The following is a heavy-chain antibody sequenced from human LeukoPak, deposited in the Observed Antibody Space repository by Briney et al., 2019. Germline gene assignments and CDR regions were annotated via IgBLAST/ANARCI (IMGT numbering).Heavy chain of an antibody. Sequence: PGGSLRLSCAASGFTFSNYAMSWVRQAPGKGLEWVSGISGSGGSTYYADPVKGRFTISRDNSKNTLYLQMNSLRAEDTAVYYCAKVGYGGNSDYWGQGTLVTVSS. V-gene: IGHV3-23*01. CDR3: AKVGYGGNSDY. CDR1: GFTFSNYA. CDR2: ISGSGGST. D-gene: IGHD4-23*01. J-gene: IGHJ4*02.